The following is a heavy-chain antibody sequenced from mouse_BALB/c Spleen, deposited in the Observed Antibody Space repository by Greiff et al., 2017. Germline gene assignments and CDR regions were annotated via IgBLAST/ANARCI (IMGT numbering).Heavy chain of an antibody. CDR1: GYTFTSYT. Sequence: QVQLQQSGAELAKPGASVKMSCKASGYTFTSYTMHWVKQRPGQGLEWIGYINPSSGYTEYNQKFKDKTTLTADKSSSTAYMQLSSLTSEDSAVYYCASGHEAMDYWGQGTSVTVSS. V-gene: IGHV1-4*02. J-gene: IGHJ4*01. CDR2: INPSSGYT. CDR3: ASGHEAMDY.